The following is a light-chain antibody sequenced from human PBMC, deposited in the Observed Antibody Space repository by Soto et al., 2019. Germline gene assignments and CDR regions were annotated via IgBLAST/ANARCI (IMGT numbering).Light chain of an antibody. V-gene: IGKV1-39*01. J-gene: IGKJ2*01. CDR3: QKSLTIPYT. CDR2: AAS. CDR1: QTISTH. Sequence: DIQMTQSPSSLSASVGDRVTITCRASQTISTHLNWYQQKPGKAPKLLIYAASTLQSGVPSRFSGSGSGTAFTLTINSLQPEDFATYYCQKSLTIPYTFGQGTKLEIK.